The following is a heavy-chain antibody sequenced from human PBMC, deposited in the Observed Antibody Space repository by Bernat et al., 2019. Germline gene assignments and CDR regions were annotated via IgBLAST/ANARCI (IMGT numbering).Heavy chain of an antibody. D-gene: IGHD2-15*01. CDR3: ARDLCSGGSCYSWAGWFDP. CDR1: GFTFSSYG. J-gene: IGHJ5*02. CDR2: IWYAGSNK. Sequence: QVQLVESGGGVVQPGRSLRLSCAASGFTFSSYGMHWVRQAPGKGLDWVAAIWYAGSNKYYEDSVKGRFTISRDNSKNTLYLQMNSVRAEDTAVYYCARDLCSGGSCYSWAGWFDPWGQGTLVTVSS. V-gene: IGHV3-33*01.